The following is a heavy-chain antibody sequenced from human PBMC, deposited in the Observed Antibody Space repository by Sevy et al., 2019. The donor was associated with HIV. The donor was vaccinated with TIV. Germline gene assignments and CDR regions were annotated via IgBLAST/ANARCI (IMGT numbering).Heavy chain of an antibody. D-gene: IGHD5-18*01. Sequence: GGSLRLSCAASGFTFSSYGTHFVRQAPGKGLEWVAVIWYDGSNKNYADSVKGRFTISRDNSKDTLYLQMNSLRVEDTAVYYCVTETAYYFDYWGQGTLVTVSS. J-gene: IGHJ4*02. CDR3: VTETAYYFDY. CDR2: IWYDGSNK. CDR1: GFTFSSYG. V-gene: IGHV3-33*01.